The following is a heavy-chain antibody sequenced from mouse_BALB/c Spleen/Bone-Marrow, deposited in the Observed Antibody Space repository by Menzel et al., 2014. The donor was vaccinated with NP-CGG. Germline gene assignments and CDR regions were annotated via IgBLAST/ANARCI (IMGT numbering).Heavy chain of an antibody. J-gene: IGHJ1*01. V-gene: IGHV10-1*01. CDR3: VTSTYFDV. Sequence: EVKLVESGGGLVQPKGSLKLSCAASGFTFNTYAMSWVRQAPGKGLEWVARIRSKSNNYATYYADSVKDRFTISRDDSESMLYLQMNNLKTEDTAMYYCVTSTYFDVWGAATPVTVCS. CDR2: IRSKSNNYAT. CDR1: GFTFNTYA. D-gene: IGHD6-1*01.